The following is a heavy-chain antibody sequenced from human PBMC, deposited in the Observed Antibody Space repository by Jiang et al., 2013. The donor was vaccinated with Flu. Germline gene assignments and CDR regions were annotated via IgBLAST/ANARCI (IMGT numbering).Heavy chain of an antibody. V-gene: IGHV5-51*01. CDR3: ARRGDTAMVYGMDV. CDR1: GYTFARYW. Sequence: GAEVKKPGESLKISCQASGYTFARYWIGWVRQMPGKGLEWMGIIFPIDSDTKYSPSFQGQVTISVDKSVNTAYPQWSSLKTSDTAIYYCARRGDTAMVYGMDVWGQGTTVIVSS. CDR2: IFPIDSDT. D-gene: IGHD5-18*01. J-gene: IGHJ6*02.